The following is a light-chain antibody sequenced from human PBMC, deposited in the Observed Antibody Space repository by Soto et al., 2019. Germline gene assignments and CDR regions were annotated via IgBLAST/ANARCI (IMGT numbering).Light chain of an antibody. Sequence: QSVLTQPASVSGSPGQSITISCTATSADLGAYNYVSWYQQHPGKAPKLMFYEVNKRPSGVSNRFSASKSGNTASLTISGLQPEDEADYYCSSFTRTNTWVFGGGTQLTVL. V-gene: IGLV2-14*01. CDR2: EVN. J-gene: IGLJ3*02. CDR1: SADLGAYNY. CDR3: SSFTRTNTWV.